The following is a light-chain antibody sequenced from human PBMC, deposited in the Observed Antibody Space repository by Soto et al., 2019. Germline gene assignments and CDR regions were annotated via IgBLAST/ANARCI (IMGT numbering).Light chain of an antibody. CDR2: GAS. J-gene: IGKJ1*01. V-gene: IGKV3-20*01. Sequence: EIVFTPSPGTLSLSPGERATLSCRASQSVNIYLAWYQQKPGQAPRLLIFGASSRATGIPARFSGSGSGTDFTLTISRLEPEDFAVYYCQQYGSSGTFGQGTKGDI. CDR1: QSVNIY. CDR3: QQYGSSGT.